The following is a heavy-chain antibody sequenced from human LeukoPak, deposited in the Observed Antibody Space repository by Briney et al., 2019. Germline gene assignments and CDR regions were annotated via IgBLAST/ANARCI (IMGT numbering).Heavy chain of an antibody. Sequence: PSETLSLTCTVSGGSISSYYWSWIRQPPGKGLEWIGCIYYSGSTNYNPSLKSRVTISVDTSKNQFSLKLSSVTAADTAVYYCARDVHSGYDFDYWGQGTLVTVSS. V-gene: IGHV4-59*01. J-gene: IGHJ4*02. D-gene: IGHD5-12*01. CDR1: GGSISSYY. CDR2: IYYSGST. CDR3: ARDVHSGYDFDY.